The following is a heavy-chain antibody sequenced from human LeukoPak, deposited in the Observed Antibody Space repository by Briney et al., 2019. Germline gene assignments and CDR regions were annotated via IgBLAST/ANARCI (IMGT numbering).Heavy chain of an antibody. V-gene: IGHV1-2*02. Sequence: ASVKVSCRSSGYTFTGYYMHWVRQAPGQGLEWMGWINPNSGGTNYAQKFQGRVTMTRDTSISTAYMELSRLRSDDTAVYYCARGSSGSPGDWGQGSLVTVSS. CDR2: INPNSGGT. CDR3: ARGSSGSPGD. CDR1: GYTFTGYY. D-gene: IGHD1-26*01. J-gene: IGHJ4*02.